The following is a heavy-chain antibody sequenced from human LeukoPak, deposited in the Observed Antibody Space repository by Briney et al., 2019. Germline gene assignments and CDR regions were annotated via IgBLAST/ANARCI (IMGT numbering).Heavy chain of an antibody. CDR2: ISSSSSYI. J-gene: IGHJ4*02. V-gene: IGHV3-21*01. CDR3: ARGYSSSWSIFDY. Sequence: GGPLRLSCAASGFTFSSYSMNWVRQAPGKGLEWVSSISSSSSYIYYADSVKARFTISRDNPKNSLYLQMNSLRAEDTAVYYCARGYSSSWSIFDYWGQGTLVTVSS. D-gene: IGHD6-13*01. CDR1: GFTFSSYS.